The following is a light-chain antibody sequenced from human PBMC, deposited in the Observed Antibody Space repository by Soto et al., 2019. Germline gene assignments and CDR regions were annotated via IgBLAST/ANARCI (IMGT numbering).Light chain of an antibody. J-gene: IGKJ2*01. CDR2: DAS. Sequence: DIQMTQSPSTLSASVGDRVTITCRARQSIDRWLAWFQQKPGKAPKLLVYDASSLESGVPSRFSGSRSGTEFTLTISSLQPDDFATYYCQQYNSYSGTFGQGTKLEI. CDR3: QQYNSYSGT. V-gene: IGKV1-5*01. CDR1: QSIDRW.